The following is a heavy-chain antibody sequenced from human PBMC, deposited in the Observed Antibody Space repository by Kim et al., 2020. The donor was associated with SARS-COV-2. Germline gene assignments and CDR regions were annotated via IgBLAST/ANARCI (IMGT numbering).Heavy chain of an antibody. J-gene: IGHJ4*02. D-gene: IGHD6-13*01. CDR3: ARAPYYSSSWIDY. Sequence: YAQKFQGGVTITRDTSASTACMELSSLRSDDTAVFYCARAPYYSSSWIDYWGQGTLVTVSS. V-gene: IGHV1-3*01.